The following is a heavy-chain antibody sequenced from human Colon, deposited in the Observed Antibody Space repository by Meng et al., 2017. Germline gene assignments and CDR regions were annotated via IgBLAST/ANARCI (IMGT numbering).Heavy chain of an antibody. CDR3: ARARGGIVAEFFDY. CDR1: GGSISSRNW. CDR2: IYHSGST. D-gene: IGHD1-26*01. V-gene: IGHV4-4*02. Sequence: VQASRPGLAPPSRPVSLTGAVSGGSISSRNWWISVRQPPGKGLEWIGEIYHSGSTNYTPSLKSRVTISVDKSKNQFSLKLSSVTAADTAVYYCARARGGIVAEFFDYWGQGILVTVSS. J-gene: IGHJ4*02.